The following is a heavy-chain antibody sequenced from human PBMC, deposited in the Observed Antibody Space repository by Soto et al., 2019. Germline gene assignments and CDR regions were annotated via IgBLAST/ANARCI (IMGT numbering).Heavy chain of an antibody. CDR1: GGSISSYY. CDR3: ARVQRTSWGHYYAVDG. J-gene: IGHJ6*01. V-gene: IGHV4-59*12. CDR2: ISYSGST. Sequence: PETLLHTYRISGGSISSYYWHWIRQAPGKGLEWIGFISYSGSTNYNPALTSRVTISVDTSKDQIALRLNSVTAADTAVYYRARVQRTSWGHYYAVDGCGQGTTVT. D-gene: IGHD3-16*01.